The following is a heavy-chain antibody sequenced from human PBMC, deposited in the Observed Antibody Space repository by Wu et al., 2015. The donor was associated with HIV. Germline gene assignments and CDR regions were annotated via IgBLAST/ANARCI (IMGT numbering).Heavy chain of an antibody. J-gene: IGHJ4*02. Sequence: QVQLVQSGAEVKKPGSSVKVSCKGSGGTFSSYVTSWVRQAPGQRLEWMGSIIPLFRTANYSQRFQGRLTITTDESMATAYMDLSSLRSDDTAIYYCARLGPPCSTPTCYYNFDYWGQGTLVTVSS. V-gene: IGHV1-69*05. CDR2: IIPLFRTA. CDR3: ARLGPPCSTPTCYYNFDY. D-gene: IGHD2-2*01. CDR1: GGTFSSYV.